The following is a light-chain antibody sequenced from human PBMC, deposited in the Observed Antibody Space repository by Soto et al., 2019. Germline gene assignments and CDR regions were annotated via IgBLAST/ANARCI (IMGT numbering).Light chain of an antibody. CDR2: DAS. V-gene: IGKV1-33*01. J-gene: IGKJ1*01. Sequence: DIHMTQSPSSLSASVGSRVTSACHASQDIATYLNWYQQKPGKATNLLLYDASNLETGVPSRFSGGGSGTHFTFTISKLQPEDIATYYCQQYDNLPPTWTFGKGTTGDIK. CDR3: QQYDNLPPTWT. CDR1: QDIATY.